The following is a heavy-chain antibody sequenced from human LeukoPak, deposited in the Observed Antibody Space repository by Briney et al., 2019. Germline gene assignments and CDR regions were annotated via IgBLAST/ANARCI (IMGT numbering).Heavy chain of an antibody. CDR1: GDSISKSSYY. CDR2: IYYSGTT. V-gene: IGHV4-39*01. J-gene: IGHJ4*02. CDR3: ATTYCGGDCYPAW. D-gene: IGHD2-21*02. Sequence: SETLSLTCTVSGDSISKSSYYWGFIRQPPGQGLEWIGNIYYSGTTYYSPSLSSRVTISVDTSKNQFSLKLNSVTAADTAVYYCATTYCGGDCYPAWWGQGTLVTVSS.